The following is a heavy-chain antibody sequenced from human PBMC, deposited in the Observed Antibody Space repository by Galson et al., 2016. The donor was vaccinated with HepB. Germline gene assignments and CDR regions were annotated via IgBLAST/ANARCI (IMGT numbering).Heavy chain of an antibody. CDR3: VRGSGWPSDH. CDR1: GLTLGSYW. V-gene: IGHV3-7*03. CDR2: IKQDGSEE. J-gene: IGHJ4*02. Sequence: SLRLSCAVSGLTLGSYWMTWVRQAPGKGLEWVAIIKQDGSEEIYADSVRGRFTISGDNAKNLQFLQMNSLRGEDTAVYYCVRGSGWPSDHWGQGILVTVSS. D-gene: IGHD6-19*01.